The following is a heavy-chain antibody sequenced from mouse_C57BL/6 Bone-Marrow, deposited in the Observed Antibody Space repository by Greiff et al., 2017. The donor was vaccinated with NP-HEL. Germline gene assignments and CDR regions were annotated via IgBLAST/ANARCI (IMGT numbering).Heavy chain of an antibody. V-gene: IGHV1-42*01. CDR3: ARFYYYGSKAY. J-gene: IGHJ3*01. D-gene: IGHD1-1*01. CDR1: GYSFTGYY. CDR2: INPSTGGT. Sequence: EVQLQQSGPELVRPGASVKISCKASGYSFTGYYMNWVKQSPEKSLEWIGEINPSTGGTTYNQKFKAKATLTVDKSSSTAYMQLKSLTSEDSAVYYCARFYYYGSKAYWGQGTLVTVSA.